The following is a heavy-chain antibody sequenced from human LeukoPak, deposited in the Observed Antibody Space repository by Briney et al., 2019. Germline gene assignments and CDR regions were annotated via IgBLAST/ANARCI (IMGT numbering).Heavy chain of an antibody. J-gene: IGHJ6*02. CDR1: GGSISSGDYY. V-gene: IGHV4-30-4*01. CDR3: ARGAILRYFDWLSLYGMDV. CDR2: IYYSGST. Sequence: SETLSLTCTVSGGSISSGDYYWSWIRQPPGKGLEWIGYIYYSGSTYYNPSLKSRVTISVDTSKNQFSLKLSSVTAADTAVYYCARGAILRYFDWLSLYGMDVWGQGTTVTVSS. D-gene: IGHD3-9*01.